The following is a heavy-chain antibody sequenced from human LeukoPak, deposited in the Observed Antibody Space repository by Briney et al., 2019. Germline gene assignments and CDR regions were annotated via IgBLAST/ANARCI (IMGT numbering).Heavy chain of an antibody. CDR1: GFTFNSYA. CDR3: AKGVVDYYDSSGYYPSDL. CDR2: ISGSGGTT. D-gene: IGHD3-22*01. J-gene: IGHJ5*02. V-gene: IGHV3-23*01. Sequence: GGSLRLSCAGFGFTFNSYAMTWVRQAPGKGLKWVSGISGSGGTTYYADSVKGRFTISRDNFNNTLYLQMNSMRVEDKALYFCAKGVVDYYDSSGYYPSDLWGQGTLVTVSS.